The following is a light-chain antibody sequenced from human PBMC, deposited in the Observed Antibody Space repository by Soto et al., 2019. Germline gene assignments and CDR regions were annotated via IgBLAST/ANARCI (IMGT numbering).Light chain of an antibody. J-gene: IGKJ1*01. CDR1: QSVSSN. CDR3: QQYNNLPRT. Sequence: EIVMTQSPATLSVSPGERVTLSCRASQSVSSNLAWYQQKPGQTPRLRIYDASTGATGIPARFSGSGSGTEFTLTISSLQSEDFAVYYCQQYNNLPRTFGQGTKVEIK. V-gene: IGKV3-15*01. CDR2: DAS.